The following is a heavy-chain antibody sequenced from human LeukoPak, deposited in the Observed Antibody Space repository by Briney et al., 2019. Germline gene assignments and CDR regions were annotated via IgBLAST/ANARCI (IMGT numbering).Heavy chain of an antibody. V-gene: IGHV4-4*02. J-gene: IGHJ4*02. CDR1: GGSISSSNW. CDR2: IYHSGST. CDR3: ARDRHVAADTDYFDY. Sequence: PSETLSLTCAVSGGSISSSNWWSWVRQPPGKGLERIGEIYHSGSTNYNPSLKSRVTISVDKSKNQFSLKLSSVTAADTAVYYCARDRHVAADTDYFDYWGQGTLVTVSS. D-gene: IGHD6-19*01.